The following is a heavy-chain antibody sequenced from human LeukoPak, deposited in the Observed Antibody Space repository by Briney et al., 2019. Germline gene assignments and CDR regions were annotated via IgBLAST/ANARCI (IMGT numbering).Heavy chain of an antibody. CDR2: IYYSGST. V-gene: IGHV4-59*01. Sequence: PSETLSLTCTVSGGSISSYYWSWLRQPPGKGLEWIGNIYYSGSTNYNPSLKSRVTISVDTSKNQFSLKLSSVTAADTAVYYCARDSAADYFDYWGQGTLVTVSS. CDR1: GGSISSYY. J-gene: IGHJ4*02. CDR3: ARDSAADYFDY. D-gene: IGHD6-25*01.